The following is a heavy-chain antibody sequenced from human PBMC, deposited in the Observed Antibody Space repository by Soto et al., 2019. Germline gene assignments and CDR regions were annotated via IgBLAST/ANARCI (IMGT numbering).Heavy chain of an antibody. Sequence: ASVKVSCKASGYTFTSYAMHWVRQAPGQRLEWMGWINAGNGNTKYSQKFQGRVTITRDTSASTGYMDLSSLRSDDTAVYYCARGPLEARSNNWYAPRGQGTPDTVSS. CDR2: INAGNGNT. D-gene: IGHD1-1*01. CDR1: GYTFTSYA. CDR3: ARGPLEARSNNWYAP. V-gene: IGHV1-3*01. J-gene: IGHJ5*02.